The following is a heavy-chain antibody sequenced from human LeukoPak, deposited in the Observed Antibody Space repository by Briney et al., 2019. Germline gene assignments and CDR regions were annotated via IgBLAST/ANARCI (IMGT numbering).Heavy chain of an antibody. D-gene: IGHD6-6*01. V-gene: IGHV4-31*03. CDR2: IYYTGST. CDR1: GVSISSGAYH. Sequence: SQTLSLTCTVSGVSISSGAYHWSWIRQRPGKGLEWIGYIYYTGSTYYNPSLKSRVTISVDTSKNQFSLKLSSVTAADTAVYYCARGRSSDYWGQGTLVTVSS. CDR3: ARGRSSDY. J-gene: IGHJ4*02.